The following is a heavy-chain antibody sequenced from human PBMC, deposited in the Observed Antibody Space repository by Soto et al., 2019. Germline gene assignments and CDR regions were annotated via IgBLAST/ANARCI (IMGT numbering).Heavy chain of an antibody. V-gene: IGHV4-34*01. Sequence: NPSETLSLTCAVYGGSFSGYYWSWIRQPPGKGLEWIGEINHSGSTNYNPSLKSRVTISVDTSNNQFSLKLSSVTAADTAVYYCERPNHAYSDYVFEHGGQEIRATVPS. CDR2: INHSGST. D-gene: IGHD4-17*01. CDR3: ERPNHAYSDYVFEH. J-gene: IGHJ4*02. CDR1: GGSFSGYY.